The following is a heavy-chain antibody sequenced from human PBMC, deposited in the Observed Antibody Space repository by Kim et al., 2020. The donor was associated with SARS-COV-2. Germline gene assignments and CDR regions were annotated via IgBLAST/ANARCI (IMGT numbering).Heavy chain of an antibody. CDR2: IYYGGGT. Sequence: SETLSLTCTVSGGSIRNYYWSWIRQPPGKGLEWIGYIYYGGGTNYNPSLKSRVTISVDTSENQFSLKLSPVSAADTAVYYCARERGIKAFDIWGQGTMVTVSS. CDR1: GGSIRNYY. CDR3: ARERGIKAFDI. V-gene: IGHV4-59*01. D-gene: IGHD1-20*01. J-gene: IGHJ3*02.